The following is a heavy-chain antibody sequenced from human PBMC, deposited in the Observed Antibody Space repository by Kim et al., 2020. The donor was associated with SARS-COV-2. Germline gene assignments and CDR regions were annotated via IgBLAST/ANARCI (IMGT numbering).Heavy chain of an antibody. CDR2: IYYSGST. J-gene: IGHJ6*02. Sequence: SETLSLTCTVSGGSIRSNFWNWIRQPPGKGLEWLGFIYYSGSTTYNPSLKSRGTTSIDTSNNQFSLKLTSVTAADTAVYYCARGLSSSAYYHYGMDVWGQGTTVTVSS. CDR3: ARGLSSSAYYHYGMDV. V-gene: IGHV4-59*13. CDR1: GGSIRSNF. D-gene: IGHD6-6*01.